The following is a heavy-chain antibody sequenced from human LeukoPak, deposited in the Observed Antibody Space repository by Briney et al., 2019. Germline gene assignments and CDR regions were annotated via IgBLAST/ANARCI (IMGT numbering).Heavy chain of an antibody. J-gene: IGHJ4*02. D-gene: IGHD1-1*01. Sequence: GASVKVSCTASGNTFTVYYLHWMRQAPGQGLECMGWINFNTGATKYVQKFQGRVTITRDTSISTAYMELSGLTSDDTAVYYCVRDSTTIRFDYGGQGTLVTVSP. V-gene: IGHV1-2*02. CDR2: INFNTGAT. CDR1: GNTFTVYY. CDR3: VRDSTTIRFDY.